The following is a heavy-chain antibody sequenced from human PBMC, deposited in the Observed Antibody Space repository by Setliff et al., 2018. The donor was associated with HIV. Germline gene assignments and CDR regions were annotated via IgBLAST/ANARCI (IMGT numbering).Heavy chain of an antibody. J-gene: IGHJ3*02. D-gene: IGHD3-22*01. V-gene: IGHV4-39*01. Sequence: SETLSLTCIVSGGSISSTSYYWGWIRQPPGRGLKWIGSLHSDGTTYDNASLRSRLTMSVDTSKNQFSLRLTSVTAADTAIYYCVRMFNKFDSGFYYRGLDIWGQGTVVTVSS. CDR2: LHSDGTT. CDR1: GGSISSTSYY. CDR3: VRMFNKFDSGFYYRGLDI.